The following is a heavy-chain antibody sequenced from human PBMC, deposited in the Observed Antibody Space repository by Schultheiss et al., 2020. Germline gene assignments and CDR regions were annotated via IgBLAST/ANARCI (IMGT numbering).Heavy chain of an antibody. Sequence: GGSLRLSCAASGFSFSTYAMSWVRQAPGKGLEWVSAISGSGGSTYYADSVKGRFTISRDNSKNTLYLQMNSLRAEDTAVYYCARERDYYYYYMDVWGKGTTVTVSS. CDR2: ISGSGGST. V-gene: IGHV3-23*01. CDR3: ARERDYYYYYMDV. CDR1: GFSFSTYA. J-gene: IGHJ6*03.